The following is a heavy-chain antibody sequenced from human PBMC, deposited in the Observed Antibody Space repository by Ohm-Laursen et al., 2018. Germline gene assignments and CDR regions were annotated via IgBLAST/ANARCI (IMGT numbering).Heavy chain of an antibody. CDR1: GGSISSYY. V-gene: IGHV4-34*01. D-gene: IGHD6-13*01. J-gene: IGHJ4*02. Sequence: PGTLSLTCTVSGGSISSYYWSWIRQPPGRGLEWIGEINHSGSTNYNPSLKSRVTISVDTSKNQFSLKLSSVTAADTAVYYCAREELDAKGFRQVWGQGTLVTVSS. CDR2: INHSGST. CDR3: AREELDAKGFRQV.